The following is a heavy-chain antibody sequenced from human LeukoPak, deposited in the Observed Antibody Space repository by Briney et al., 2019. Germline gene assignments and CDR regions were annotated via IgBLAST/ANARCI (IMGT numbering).Heavy chain of an antibody. D-gene: IGHD3-22*01. Sequence: HPSETLSLTCAVYGGSFSGYYWSWIRQPPGEGLEWIGEIHHSGSTNYNPSLKSRVTISVDTSKNQFSLTLSSVTAADTAVYYCARGLVVITKCFDYWGQGTLVTVSS. J-gene: IGHJ4*02. V-gene: IGHV4-34*01. CDR3: ARGLVVITKCFDY. CDR2: IHHSGST. CDR1: GGSFSGYY.